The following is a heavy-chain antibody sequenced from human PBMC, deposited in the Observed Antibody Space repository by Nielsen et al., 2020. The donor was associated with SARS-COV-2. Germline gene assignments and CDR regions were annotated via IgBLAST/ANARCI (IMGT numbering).Heavy chain of an antibody. J-gene: IGHJ6*02. Sequence: GESLKISCAASGFTFSNAWMSWVRQAPGKGLEWVGRIKSKTDGGTTDYAAPVKGRFTISRDDSKNTLYLQMNSLKTEDTAVYYCTSKGYYYGSGSGSYGMDVWGQGTTVTVSS. CDR2: IKSKTDGGTT. CDR3: TSKGYYYGSGSGSYGMDV. CDR1: GFTFSNAW. D-gene: IGHD3-10*01. V-gene: IGHV3-15*01.